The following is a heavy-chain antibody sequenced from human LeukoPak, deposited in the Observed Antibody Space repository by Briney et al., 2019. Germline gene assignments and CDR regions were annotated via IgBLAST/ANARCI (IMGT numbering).Heavy chain of an antibody. D-gene: IGHD5-18*01. CDR3: ARDTGYSYGAPRVDY. Sequence: GGSLRLSCAASGFTFSSYSMNWVRQAPGKGLEWVSYISSSSSTIYYADSVKGRFTISRDNAKNSLHLQMNSLRDEDTAVYYCARDTGYSYGAPRVDYWGQGTLVTVSS. V-gene: IGHV3-48*02. CDR1: GFTFSSYS. CDR2: ISSSSSTI. J-gene: IGHJ4*02.